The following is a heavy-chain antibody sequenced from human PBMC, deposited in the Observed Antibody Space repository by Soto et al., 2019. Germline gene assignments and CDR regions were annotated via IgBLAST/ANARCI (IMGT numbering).Heavy chain of an antibody. CDR3: AKDREWLVQRLYDAFDI. D-gene: IGHD6-19*01. Sequence: PGGSLRLSCAASGFTLSSYAMSWVRQAPGKGLEWVSAISGSGGSTFYADSVKGRFTISRDNSKNTLYLQMNSLRAEDTAVYYCAKDREWLVQRLYDAFDIWGQGTMVTVSS. CDR2: ISGSGGST. V-gene: IGHV3-23*01. CDR1: GFTLSSYA. J-gene: IGHJ3*02.